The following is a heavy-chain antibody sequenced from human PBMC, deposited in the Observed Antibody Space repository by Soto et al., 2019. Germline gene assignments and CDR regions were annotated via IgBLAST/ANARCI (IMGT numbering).Heavy chain of an antibody. D-gene: IGHD6-13*01. CDR2: IKQDGSEK. Sequence: GGSLRLSCAASGFTFSSYWMSWVRQAPGKGLEWVANIKQDGSEKNYVDSVKGRFTISRDNAKNLLYLQMNSLRAEDTAVYYCARLRASIVAAELASWGRGTLVTVSS. J-gene: IGHJ4*02. CDR3: ARLRASIVAAELAS. CDR1: GFTFSSYW. V-gene: IGHV3-7*01.